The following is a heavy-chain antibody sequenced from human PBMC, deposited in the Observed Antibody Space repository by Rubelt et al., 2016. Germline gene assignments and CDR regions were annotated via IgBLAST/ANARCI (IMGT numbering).Heavy chain of an antibody. Sequence: RLGGIIPIFGTANYAQKFQGRVTITADESTSTAYMELSSLRSEDTAVYYCARTYYYDSSGYSDYWGQGTLVTVSS. V-gene: IGHV1-69*01. D-gene: IGHD3-22*01. CDR3: ARTYYYDSSGYSDY. J-gene: IGHJ4*02. CDR2: IIPIFGTA.